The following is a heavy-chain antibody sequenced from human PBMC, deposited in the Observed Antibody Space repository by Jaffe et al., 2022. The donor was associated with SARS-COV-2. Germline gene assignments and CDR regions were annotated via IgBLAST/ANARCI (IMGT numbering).Heavy chain of an antibody. CDR2: INPNSGGT. D-gene: IGHD3-3*01. V-gene: IGHV1-2*02. Sequence: QVQLVQSGAEVKKPGASVKVSCKASGYTFTGYYMHWVRQAPGQGLEWMGWINPNSGGTNYAQKFQGRVTMTRDTSISTAYMELSRLRSDDTAVYYCARDSQLRFLEGSFWFDPWGQGTLVTVSS. CDR1: GYTFTGYY. J-gene: IGHJ5*02. CDR3: ARDSQLRFLEGSFWFDP.